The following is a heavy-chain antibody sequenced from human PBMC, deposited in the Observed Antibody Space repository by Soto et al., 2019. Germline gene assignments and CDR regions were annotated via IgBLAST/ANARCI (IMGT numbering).Heavy chain of an antibody. CDR3: ARDRIVVVPAAIRGYYYGMDV. J-gene: IGHJ6*02. CDR2: IYYSGST. D-gene: IGHD2-2*02. CDR1: GGSISSGDYY. Sequence: QVQLQESGPGLVKPSQTLSLTCTVSGGSISSGDYYWSWIRQPPGKGLEWIGYIYYSGSTCYNPSLKSRVTISVDTSKNQFSLKLSSVTAADTAVYYCARDRIVVVPAAIRGYYYGMDVWVQGTTVTVSS. V-gene: IGHV4-30-4*01.